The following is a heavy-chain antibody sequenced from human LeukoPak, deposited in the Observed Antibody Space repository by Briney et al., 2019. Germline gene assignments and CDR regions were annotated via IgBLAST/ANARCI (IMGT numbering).Heavy chain of an antibody. CDR2: IYYSGST. CDR3: ASRPVGATRVFDY. CDR1: GGSISSSSYY. V-gene: IGHV4-39*01. J-gene: IGHJ4*02. Sequence: SETLSLTCTVSGGSISSSSYYWGLIRQPPGKGLEWIGSIYYSGSTYYNPSLKSRVTISVDTSKNQFSLKLSSVSAADTAVYYCASRPVGATRVFDYWGQGTLVTVSS. D-gene: IGHD1-26*01.